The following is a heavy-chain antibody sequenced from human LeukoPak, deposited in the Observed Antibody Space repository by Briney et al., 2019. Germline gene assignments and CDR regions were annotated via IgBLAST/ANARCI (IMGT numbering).Heavy chain of an antibody. V-gene: IGHV4-39*01. CDR1: GGSISSSSYY. CDR2: MYYSGST. D-gene: IGHD2-15*01. CDR3: ARFWLGYCSGGSCLRGAFDI. Sequence: SETLSLTCTVSGGSISSSSYYWGWISQPPGKGLEWIGSMYYSGSTYYNPSLKSRVTISVDTSKNQFSLKLSSVTAADTAVYYCARFWLGYCSGGSCLRGAFDIWGQGTMVTVSS. J-gene: IGHJ3*02.